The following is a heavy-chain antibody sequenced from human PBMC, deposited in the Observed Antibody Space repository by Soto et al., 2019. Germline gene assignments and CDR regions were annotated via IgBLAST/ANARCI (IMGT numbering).Heavy chain of an antibody. CDR1: GYNFTTYY. J-gene: IGHJ4*02. V-gene: IGHV1-46*01. Sequence: QVQLVQSGAEVKKPGASVKVSCKTSGYNFTTYYIHWVRQAPGQGLEWMGMIVPTGGSTTYTQRFQGRVTMTRDTSTSTVFMELSSLKSEDTAVYYGARAPRRATIDAYWGQGTLVTVSS. CDR2: IVPTGGST. CDR3: ARAPRRATIDAY.